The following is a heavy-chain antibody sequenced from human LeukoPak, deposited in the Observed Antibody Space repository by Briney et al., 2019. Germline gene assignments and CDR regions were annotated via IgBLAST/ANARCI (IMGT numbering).Heavy chain of an antibody. V-gene: IGHV1-69*05. J-gene: IGHJ4*02. CDR3: AREYYYDSSGYTSYYFDY. Sequence: SVKVSCKASGGTFSSYAISWVRQAPGQGLEWMGGIIPIFGTANCAQKFQGRVTITTDESTSTAYMELSSLRSEDTAVYYCAREYYYDSSGYTSYYFDYWGQGTLVTVSS. D-gene: IGHD3-22*01. CDR1: GGTFSSYA. CDR2: IIPIFGTA.